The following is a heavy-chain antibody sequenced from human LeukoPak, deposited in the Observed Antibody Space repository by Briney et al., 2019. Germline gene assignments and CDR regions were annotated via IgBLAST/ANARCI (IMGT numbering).Heavy chain of an antibody. CDR3: ARSCSSTSCYYYYYYGVDV. CDR1: GGSISSGGYY. Sequence: SETLSLTCTVSGGSISSGGYYWSWIRQHPGKGLEWIGYIYYSGSTYYNPSLKSRVTISVDTSKNQFSLKLSSVTAADTAVYYCARSCSSTSCYYYYYYGVDVWGQGTTVTVSS. V-gene: IGHV4-31*03. CDR2: IYYSGST. J-gene: IGHJ6*02. D-gene: IGHD2-2*01.